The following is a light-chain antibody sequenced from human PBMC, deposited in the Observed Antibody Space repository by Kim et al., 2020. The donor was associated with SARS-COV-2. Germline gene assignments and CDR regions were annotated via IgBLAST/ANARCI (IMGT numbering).Light chain of an antibody. CDR1: QSISTY. CDR2: AAS. CDR3: QQSYSTPPEYT. J-gene: IGKJ2*01. V-gene: IGKV1-39*01. Sequence: DIQMTQSPSSLSASVGDRVTITCRASQSISTYLNWYQQKPGKAPKLLIYAASSFQSGVPSRFSGSGSGTDFTLTISSLQREDFATYYCQQSYSTPPEYTFGQGTKLEI.